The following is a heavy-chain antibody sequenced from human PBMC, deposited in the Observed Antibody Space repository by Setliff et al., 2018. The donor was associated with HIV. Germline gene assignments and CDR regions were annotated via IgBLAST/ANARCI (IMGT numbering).Heavy chain of an antibody. CDR1: GGTFISYP. J-gene: IGHJ6*03. V-gene: IGHV1-69*13. Sequence: SVKVSCKASGGTFISYPISWVRQAPGQGLEWMGGIIPIFGTTHYAQKFQGRVTVTADESTSTAYMQLSSLRSDDTAVYYCARGRNYDSSGYGDYYYYMDVWGKGTTVTVSS. CDR2: IIPIFGTT. CDR3: ARGRNYDSSGYGDYYYYMDV. D-gene: IGHD3-22*01.